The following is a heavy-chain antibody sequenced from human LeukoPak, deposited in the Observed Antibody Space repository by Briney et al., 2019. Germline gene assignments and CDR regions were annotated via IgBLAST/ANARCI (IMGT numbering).Heavy chain of an antibody. CDR2: IYYSGST. D-gene: IGHD3-16*02. CDR3: AREGGLRLGELSLDSTDAFDI. Sequence: SETLSLTCTVSGGSISSSSYYWGWIRQPPGKGLEWIGSIYYSGSTYYNPSLKSRVTISVDTSKNQFSLKLSSVTAADTAVYYCAREGGLRLGELSLDSTDAFDIWGQGTMVTVSS. CDR1: GGSISSSSYY. J-gene: IGHJ3*02. V-gene: IGHV4-39*07.